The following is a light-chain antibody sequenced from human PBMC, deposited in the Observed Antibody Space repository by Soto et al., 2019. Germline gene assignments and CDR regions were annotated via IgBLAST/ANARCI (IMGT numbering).Light chain of an antibody. CDR2: DAS. J-gene: IGKJ3*01. CDR1: QGITNS. Sequence: DIHMTQSPSSLSASVGDRVTISCQASQGITNSLNWYQQRPGKAPKLLIFDASNFETGVPSRFSGSGSGTHFTLTITSLQPEDIATYYCQQYYDLPHTFGPGTKVDIK. CDR3: QQYYDLPHT. V-gene: IGKV1-33*01.